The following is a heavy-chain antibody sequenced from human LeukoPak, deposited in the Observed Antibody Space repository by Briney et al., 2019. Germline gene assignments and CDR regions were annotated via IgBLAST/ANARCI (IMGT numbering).Heavy chain of an antibody. D-gene: IGHD5/OR15-5a*01. CDR2: IYYSGST. J-gene: IGHJ6*03. CDR3: ARQVSDYYYYYMDV. Sequence: SGTLALTCSVSGGSVSSSHYYWGWIRQPPGAGLQWIGNIYYSGSTYYNPSLESRVTISLDTSKNYFSLKLGSVTAADTAVYYCARQVSDYYYYYMDVWGKGTAVTVSS. V-gene: IGHV4-39*01. CDR1: GGSVSSSHYY.